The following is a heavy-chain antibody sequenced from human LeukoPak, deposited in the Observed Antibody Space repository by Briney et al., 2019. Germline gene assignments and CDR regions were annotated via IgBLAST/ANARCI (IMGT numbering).Heavy chain of an antibody. V-gene: IGHV3-7*01. CDR1: GFTFSSYW. J-gene: IGHJ4*02. Sequence: PGGSLRLSCAASGFTFSSYWMSWVRQAPGKGLEWVANINQDGREKNSVDSVKGRFTPSRDNAKNSLYLQMNSLRAEDTAVYYCASQSGKLRSEGYWGQGTLVTVSS. CDR2: INQDGREK. D-gene: IGHD3-3*01. CDR3: ASQSGKLRSEGY.